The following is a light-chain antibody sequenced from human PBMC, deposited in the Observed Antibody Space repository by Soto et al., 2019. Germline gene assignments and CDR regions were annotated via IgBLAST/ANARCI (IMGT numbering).Light chain of an antibody. Sequence: QSVLTQSPSASGTPGQRVTISCSGSSSNIGSNSVTWYQQFPGAAPKVLIFGNNQRPSGVPDRLSGSKSGTSASLAISALRSEDEADYYCAAWDDSLSAWVFGGGTKLTVL. CDR2: GNN. V-gene: IGLV1-44*01. CDR1: SSNIGSNS. J-gene: IGLJ3*02. CDR3: AAWDDSLSAWV.